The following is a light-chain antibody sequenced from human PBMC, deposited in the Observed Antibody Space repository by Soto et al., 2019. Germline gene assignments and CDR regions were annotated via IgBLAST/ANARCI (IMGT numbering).Light chain of an antibody. Sequence: QSALTQPASVSGSPGQSITISCTGTSSDVGGYNYVSWYQQHPGKAPKLMISEVSNRPSGVSNRFSGSKSGNTASLTISGLQAEVEADYYCSSYTSSSTLVFGGGTKQTVL. CDR3: SSYTSSSTLV. J-gene: IGLJ2*01. CDR1: SSDVGGYNY. CDR2: EVS. V-gene: IGLV2-14*01.